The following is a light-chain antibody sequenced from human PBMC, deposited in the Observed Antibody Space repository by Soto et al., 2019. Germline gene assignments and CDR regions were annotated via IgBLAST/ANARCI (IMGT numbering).Light chain of an antibody. CDR3: QQYNGYWT. J-gene: IGKJ1*01. Sequence: EIVLTQSPGTLSLSPGEGATLSCRASQSVANNYLAWYQQKPGQAPRLLISGASNRATGIPDRFSGSGSGTDFTLTISRLESEDFATYVCQQYNGYWTFGQGTKVEIK. V-gene: IGKV3-20*01. CDR2: GAS. CDR1: QSVANNY.